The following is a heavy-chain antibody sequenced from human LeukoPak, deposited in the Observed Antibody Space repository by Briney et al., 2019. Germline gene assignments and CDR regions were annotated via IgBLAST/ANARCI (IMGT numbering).Heavy chain of an antibody. CDR3: ARDFNCVTLGYNILADVGYYFDY. V-gene: IGHV1-18*01. CDR2: ISPRNGNT. D-gene: IGHD3-9*01. CDR1: GYTFTMDG. Sequence: GASVKVSCKTSGYTFTMDGVSWVRQAPGRGLQWLGWISPRNGNTAYAQDLQGRVTMTTDTTTTTAYLELRSLRSDDTAIYYCARDFNCVTLGYNILADVGYYFDYWGQGSLVTVSS. J-gene: IGHJ4*02.